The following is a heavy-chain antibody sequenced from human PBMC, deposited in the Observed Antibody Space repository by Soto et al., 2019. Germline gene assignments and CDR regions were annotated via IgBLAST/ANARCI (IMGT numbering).Heavy chain of an antibody. CDR2: ISGSGGST. J-gene: IGHJ6*02. CDR3: AKPESYCTNGVCYTDSYYYGMDV. D-gene: IGHD2-8*01. Sequence: GGALRLSCSASGVTLSSYAMSWVRQAPGKGLEWVSAISGSGGSTYYADSVKGRFTISRDNSKNTLYLQMNSLRAEDTAVYYCAKPESYCTNGVCYTDSYYYGMDVWGQGTTVTVSS. V-gene: IGHV3-23*01. CDR1: GVTLSSYA.